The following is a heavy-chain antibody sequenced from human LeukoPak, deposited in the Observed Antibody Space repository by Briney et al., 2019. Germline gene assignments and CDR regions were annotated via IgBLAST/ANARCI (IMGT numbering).Heavy chain of an antibody. D-gene: IGHD2-15*01. CDR3: ARDPGCSGGSCYSGWFDP. J-gene: IGHJ5*02. Sequence: SETLSLTCTVSGGSISSYYWSWTRQPPGKGLEWIGYIYYSGSTNYNPSLKSRVTISVDTSKNQFSLELSSVTAADTAVYYCARDPGCSGGSCYSGWFDPWGQGTLVTVSS. V-gene: IGHV4-59*01. CDR2: IYYSGST. CDR1: GGSISSYY.